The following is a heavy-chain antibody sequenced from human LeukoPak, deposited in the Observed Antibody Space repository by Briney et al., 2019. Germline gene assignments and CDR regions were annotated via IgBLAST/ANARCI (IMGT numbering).Heavy chain of an antibody. CDR2: ISGSGGST. V-gene: IGHV3-23*01. D-gene: IGHD6-19*01. CDR3: TKGPYSSGWDYYFDY. Sequence: GGSLRLSCAASGFTFSSYAMSWVRQAPGKGLEWVSAISGSGGSTYYADSVKGRFTISRDNSKNTLYLQMNSLRAEDTAVYYCTKGPYSSGWDYYFDYWGQGTLVTVSS. CDR1: GFTFSSYA. J-gene: IGHJ4*02.